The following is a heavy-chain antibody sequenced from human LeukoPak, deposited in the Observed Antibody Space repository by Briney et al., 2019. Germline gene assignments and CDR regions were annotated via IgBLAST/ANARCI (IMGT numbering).Heavy chain of an antibody. V-gene: IGHV3-30*18. Sequence: PGGSLRLSCAASGFIFSNYGMHWVRQAPGKGLEWVAVISYDGSNKYYADSVKGRFTISRDNSKNTLYLEMNSLRAEDTAVYYCAKDSRSRNYDSSGYSTHWGQGTLVTASS. J-gene: IGHJ4*02. D-gene: IGHD3-22*01. CDR3: AKDSRSRNYDSSGYSTH. CDR1: GFIFSNYG. CDR2: ISYDGSNK.